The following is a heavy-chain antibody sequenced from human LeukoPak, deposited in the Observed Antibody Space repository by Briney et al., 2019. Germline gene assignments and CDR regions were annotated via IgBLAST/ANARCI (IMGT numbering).Heavy chain of an antibody. V-gene: IGHV4-34*01. D-gene: IGHD4-17*01. CDR3: AREHGDYRYYYYYMDV. Sequence: SETLSLNCAVYGGSFSCYYWSWIRQPPGKVLEWIGEINHSGSTNYNPSLKSRVTISVDTSKNQFSLKLSSVTAADTAVYYCAREHGDYRYYYYYMDVWGKGTTVTVSS. CDR1: GGSFSCYY. J-gene: IGHJ6*03. CDR2: INHSGST.